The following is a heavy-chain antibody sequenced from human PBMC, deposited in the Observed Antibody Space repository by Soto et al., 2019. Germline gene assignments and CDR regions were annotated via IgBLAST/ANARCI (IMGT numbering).Heavy chain of an antibody. CDR1: GGTFSSYT. V-gene: IGHV1-69*02. D-gene: IGHD3-3*01. CDR3: ARGAVGVVIMANYYYYMDV. Sequence: QVQLVQSGAEVKKPGSSVKVSCKASGGTFSSYTISWVRQAPGQGLEWMGRIIPILGIANYAQKFQGRVTITADKATSTAYMELSSLRSEDTAFYYCARGAVGVVIMANYYYYMDVWGKGTTVTVSS. CDR2: IIPILGIA. J-gene: IGHJ6*03.